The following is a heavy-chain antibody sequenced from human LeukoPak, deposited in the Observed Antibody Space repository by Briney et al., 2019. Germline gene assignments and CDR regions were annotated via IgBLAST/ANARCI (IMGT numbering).Heavy chain of an antibody. V-gene: IGHV3-48*03. D-gene: IGHD3-22*01. Sequence: VQPGGSLRLSCAASGFTFSSYEMNWVRQAPGKGPEWVSYISVSGSTIYFADSVKGRFTISRDNAKNSLYLQMNSLRAEDTAAYYCAREVRGDDSSAYGRWWGGPDQQAYYYYYMDVWGKGTTVTVSS. CDR2: ISVSGSTI. CDR1: GFTFSSYE. J-gene: IGHJ6*03. CDR3: AREVRGDDSSAYGRWWGGPDQQAYYYYYMDV.